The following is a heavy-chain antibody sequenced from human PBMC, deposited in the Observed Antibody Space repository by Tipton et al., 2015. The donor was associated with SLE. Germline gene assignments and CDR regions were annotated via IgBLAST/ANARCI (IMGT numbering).Heavy chain of an antibody. V-gene: IGHV4-34*01. CDR2: INHSGST. J-gene: IGHJ6*02. D-gene: IGHD4-17*01. Sequence: TLSLTCAVYGGSFSGYYWSWIRQPPGKGLEWIGDINHSGSTNYNPSLKNLVTISVDTSMNQFSLKLSSVTAADTAVYYCARQVTTVTTLHYYYYGMDVWGQGTTVTVSS. CDR3: ARQVTTVTTLHYYYYGMDV. CDR1: GGSFSGYY.